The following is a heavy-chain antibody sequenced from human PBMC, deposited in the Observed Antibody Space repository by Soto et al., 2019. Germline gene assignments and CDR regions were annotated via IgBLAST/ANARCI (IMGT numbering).Heavy chain of an antibody. J-gene: IGHJ5*02. Sequence: PSETLSLTCTVSGGSISSYYWSWIRQPPGKGLEWIGYIYYSGSTNYNPSLKSRVTISVDTSKNQFSLKLSSVTAADTAVYYCARGDEPVVPDALNWFDTWGQGTLVTVSS. V-gene: IGHV4-59*01. CDR1: GGSISSYY. CDR2: IYYSGST. D-gene: IGHD2-2*01. CDR3: ARGDEPVVPDALNWFDT.